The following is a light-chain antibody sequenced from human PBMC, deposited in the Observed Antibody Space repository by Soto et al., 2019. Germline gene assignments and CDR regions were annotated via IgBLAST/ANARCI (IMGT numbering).Light chain of an antibody. J-gene: IGKJ3*01. Sequence: EIVMTQSPATLSVSPGERATLSCRASQSVSSNLAWYQQKPGQAPRLLIYGASTRATGIPARFSGSGSGTDYTLTISSVQSEDFAVYYCQQYNNWPPFTFGPGTKVDIK. CDR1: QSVSSN. CDR3: QQYNNWPPFT. CDR2: GAS. V-gene: IGKV3-15*01.